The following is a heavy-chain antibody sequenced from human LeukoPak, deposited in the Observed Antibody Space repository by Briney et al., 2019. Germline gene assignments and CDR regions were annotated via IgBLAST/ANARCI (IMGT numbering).Heavy chain of an antibody. J-gene: IGHJ5*02. V-gene: IGHV4-59*01. Sequence: SETLSLTCTVSGGSISDYHWSWIRQPPGKGLEYIGYIYNSGRTFYNPSLKSRVTISVDTSKNQFSLKLSSVTAADTAVYYCARDRRATRVNWFDPWGQGTLVTVSS. CDR3: ARDRRATRVNWFDP. CDR2: IYNSGRT. CDR1: GGSISDYH. D-gene: IGHD1-26*01.